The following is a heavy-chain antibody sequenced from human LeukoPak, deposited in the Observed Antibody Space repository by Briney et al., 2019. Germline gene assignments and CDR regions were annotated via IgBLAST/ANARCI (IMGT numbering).Heavy chain of an antibody. CDR3: ARDTAMGPSGYYYGMDV. D-gene: IGHD5-18*01. V-gene: IGHV3-33*01. J-gene: IGHJ6*02. Sequence: GRSLRLSCAASGFTFSSYGMHWVRQAPGKGLEWVAVIWYDGSNKYYADSVKDRFTISRDNSKNTLYLQMNSLRAEDTAVYYCARDTAMGPSGYYYGMDVWGQGTTVTVSS. CDR1: GFTFSSYG. CDR2: IWYDGSNK.